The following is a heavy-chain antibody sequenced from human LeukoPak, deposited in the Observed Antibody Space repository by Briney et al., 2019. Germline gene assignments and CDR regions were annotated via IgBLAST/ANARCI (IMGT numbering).Heavy chain of an antibody. D-gene: IGHD2-8*01. CDR1: GYTFTSYD. J-gene: IGHJ4*02. Sequence: VASVKVSCKASGYTFTSYDINWVRQATGQGLEWMGWMNPNSGNTGYAQKFQGRVTMTRDTSISTAYMDLSRLTSDDTAVYYCARSCIDGVCNFDFWGQGTLVTVSS. CDR3: ARSCIDGVCNFDF. CDR2: MNPNSGNT. V-gene: IGHV1-8*02.